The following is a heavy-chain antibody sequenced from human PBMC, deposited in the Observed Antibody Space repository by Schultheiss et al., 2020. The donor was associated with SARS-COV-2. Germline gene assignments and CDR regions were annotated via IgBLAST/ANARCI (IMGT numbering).Heavy chain of an antibody. J-gene: IGHJ6*02. CDR1: RGSMETQY. D-gene: IGHD3-3*01. CDR2: IYYSGNT. V-gene: IGHV4-59*11. CDR3: ARVRGGATFEAFYGMDV. Sequence: SETLSLTCTVSRGSMETQYWSWIRQHPRKGLEWIGYIYYSGNTYFNPSLKSRVAISLDTSKNQFSLKLSSVTAADTAVYYCARVRGGATFEAFYGMDVWGQGTTVTVSS.